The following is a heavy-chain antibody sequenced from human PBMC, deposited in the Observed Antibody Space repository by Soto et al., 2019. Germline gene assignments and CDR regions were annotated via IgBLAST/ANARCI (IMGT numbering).Heavy chain of an antibody. Sequence: GESLKISCKGSGYSFTSYWIGWVRQMPGKGLECMGLIYAGDSNTRYSPSFQGQVTISVDKSISTAYLQWSSLKASDTAMYYCARRPIRDFKGAFDIWGQGTMVTVSS. D-gene: IGHD3-3*02. CDR2: IYAGDSNT. J-gene: IGHJ3*02. CDR1: GYSFTSYW. V-gene: IGHV5-51*01. CDR3: ARRPIRDFKGAFDI.